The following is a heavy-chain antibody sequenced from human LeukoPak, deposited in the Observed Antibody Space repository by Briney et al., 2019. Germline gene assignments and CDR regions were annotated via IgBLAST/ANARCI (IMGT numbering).Heavy chain of an antibody. CDR2: IKQDGSEK. V-gene: IGHV3-7*01. D-gene: IGHD3-10*01. Sequence: PGGSLRLSCAASGFTVSSNYMSWVRQAPGKGLEWVANIKQDGSEKYYVDSVKGRFTVSRDNAKNSLYLQMNSLRAEDTAVYYCARPPNMGFGEWYYFDYWGQGTLVTVSS. CDR1: GFTVSSNY. CDR3: ARPPNMGFGEWYYFDY. J-gene: IGHJ4*02.